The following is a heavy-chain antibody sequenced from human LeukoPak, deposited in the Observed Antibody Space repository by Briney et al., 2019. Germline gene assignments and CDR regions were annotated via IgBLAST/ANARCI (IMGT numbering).Heavy chain of an antibody. D-gene: IGHD1-26*01. CDR3: ARGPAANSGNYYVGDY. J-gene: IGHJ4*02. V-gene: IGHV3-48*03. CDR1: GFTFSSYE. Sequence: PGGSLRLSCAASGFTFSSYEMNWVRQAPGKGLEWVSYISSSGSTIYYADSVKGRFTISRDNAKNSLHLQMNSLRAEDTAVYYCARGPAANSGNYYVGDYWGQGTLVTVSS. CDR2: ISSSGSTI.